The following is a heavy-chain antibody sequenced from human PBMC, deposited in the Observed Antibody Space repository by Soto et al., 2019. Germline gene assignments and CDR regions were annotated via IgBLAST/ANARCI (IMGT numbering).Heavy chain of an antibody. Sequence: GGSLSLSCATSGFTFSSYSMHWFRQTPGKGLEWVAVTSSNEDTKYYADSVKGRFTISRDNSKNTLYLQMNSLRPDDTGVYYCAREVVTTQWYFDNWGQGSLVTVSS. CDR2: TSSNEDTK. J-gene: IGHJ4*02. CDR1: GFTFSSYS. CDR3: AREVVTTQWYFDN. D-gene: IGHD1-1*01. V-gene: IGHV3-30-3*01.